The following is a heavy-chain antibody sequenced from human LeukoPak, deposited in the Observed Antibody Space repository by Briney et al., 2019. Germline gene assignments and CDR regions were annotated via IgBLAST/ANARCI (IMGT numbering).Heavy chain of an antibody. J-gene: IGHJ4*02. Sequence: GGSLRLSCAASGFTFSSYWMSWVRQAPGKGLEWVASIKQDGSEKDYVDSVKGRFTISRDNAKKSLYLQMNSLRAEDTAVYYCAREVWSGSYYDYWGQGTLVTASS. D-gene: IGHD1-26*01. CDR2: IKQDGSEK. CDR3: AREVWSGSYYDY. V-gene: IGHV3-7*01. CDR1: GFTFSSYW.